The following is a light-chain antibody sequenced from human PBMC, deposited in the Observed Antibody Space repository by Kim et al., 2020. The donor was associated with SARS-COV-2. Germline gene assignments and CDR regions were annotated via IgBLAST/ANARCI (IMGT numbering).Light chain of an antibody. V-gene: IGLV3-21*04. CDR2: YDS. CDR3: QVWDSSSDHPDWV. Sequence: SYELTQPPSVSVAPGKTARITCGGNNIGSKSVHWYQQKTGQASVLVIYYDSDRPSGIPERFSGSNSGNTATLTISRVEAGDEADYYCQVWDSSSDHPDWVFGGGTKLTVL. CDR1: NIGSKS. J-gene: IGLJ3*02.